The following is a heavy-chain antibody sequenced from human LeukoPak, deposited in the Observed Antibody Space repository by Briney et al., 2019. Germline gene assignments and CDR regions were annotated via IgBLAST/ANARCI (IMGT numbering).Heavy chain of an antibody. V-gene: IGHV1-69*05. J-gene: IGHJ4*02. CDR1: GGTFSSYA. CDR2: IIPIFGTA. Sequence: GASGTVSCKASGGTFSSYAISWVRQAPGQGLEWMGGIIPIFGTANYAQKFQGRVTITTDESTSTAYMELTSLRSEDTAVYYCARENDYRNYFDYWGQGTLVTVSS. CDR3: ARENDYRNYFDY. D-gene: IGHD4-11*01.